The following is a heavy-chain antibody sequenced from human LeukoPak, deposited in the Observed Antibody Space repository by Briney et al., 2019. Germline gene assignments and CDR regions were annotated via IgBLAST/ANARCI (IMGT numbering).Heavy chain of an antibody. D-gene: IGHD4-11*01. V-gene: IGHV3-33*01. CDR2: IWSDGTNT. CDR1: GFTFNHYG. CDR3: ARDAQRGFDYSNSLQY. J-gene: IGHJ4*02. Sequence: GRSLRLSCAATGFTFNHYGMHWVRQAPGKGLEWVAVIWSDGTNTYYTDSVKGSFTISRVDSEKTVYLQMKSLRPEDTGVYYCARDAQRGFDYSNSLQYWGQGTPVTVST.